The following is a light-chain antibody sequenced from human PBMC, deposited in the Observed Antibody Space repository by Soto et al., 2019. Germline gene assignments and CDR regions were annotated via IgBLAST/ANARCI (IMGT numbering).Light chain of an antibody. J-gene: IGLJ2*01. CDR1: SSNIGTYY. V-gene: IGLV1-47*01. Sequence: QSVLTQPPSASGTPGQRVTISCSGSSSNIGTYYVDWYQQLPGTAPKLLIHRNGQRPSGVPDRFSGSKSGTSASLAISGLQGEDEAEYYCCSYGGSYTLIFGGGTKLTVL. CDR2: RNG. CDR3: CSYGGSYTLI.